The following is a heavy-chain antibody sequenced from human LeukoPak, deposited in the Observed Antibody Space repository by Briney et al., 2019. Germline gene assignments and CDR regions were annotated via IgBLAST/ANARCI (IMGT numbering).Heavy chain of an antibody. Sequence: GGSLRLSCAASGFTFSSYWMSWVRQAPGKGLEWVANIKQDGSEKYYVDSVKGRFTISRDNSKNTLYLQMNSLRAEDTAVYYCARGGERYCTSTSCLQYFQHWGQGTLVTVSS. CDR2: IKQDGSEK. CDR3: ARGGERYCTSTSCLQYFQH. V-gene: IGHV3-7*01. CDR1: GFTFSSYW. D-gene: IGHD2-2*01. J-gene: IGHJ1*01.